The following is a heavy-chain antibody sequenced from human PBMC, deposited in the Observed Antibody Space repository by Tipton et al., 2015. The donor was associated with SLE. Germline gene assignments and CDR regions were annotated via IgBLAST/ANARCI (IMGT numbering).Heavy chain of an antibody. J-gene: IGHJ4*02. V-gene: IGHV4-59*11. Sequence: TLSLTCTVSGDSIRRHFWSWIRQPPGKGLEWIGNIFYSGRTDYNPSLKSRVTMSLDTSKNQFSLKLSSVTAADTAVYYCARGVGEGTLDHWGLGTLVTVSS. CDR2: IFYSGRT. CDR1: GDSIRRHF. D-gene: IGHD2-2*01. CDR3: ARGVGEGTLDH.